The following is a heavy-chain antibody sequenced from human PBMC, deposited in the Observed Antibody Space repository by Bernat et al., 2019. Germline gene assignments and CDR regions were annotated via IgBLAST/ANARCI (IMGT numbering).Heavy chain of an antibody. J-gene: IGHJ5*02. CDR2: ISGSGGST. CDR3: AKVLGGAYCCGDCYETNWFDP. CDR1: GFTFSSYA. Sequence: EVQLLESGGGLVQPGGSLRLSCAASGFTFSSYAMSWVRQAPGKGLEWVSAISGSGGSTYYADSVKGRFTISRDNSKNTLYLQMNSLRAEDTAVYYCAKVLGGAYCCGDCYETNWFDPWGQGTLVTVSS. D-gene: IGHD2-21*02. V-gene: IGHV3-23*01.